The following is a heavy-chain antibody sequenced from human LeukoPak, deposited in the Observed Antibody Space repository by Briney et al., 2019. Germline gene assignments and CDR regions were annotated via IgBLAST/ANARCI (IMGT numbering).Heavy chain of an antibody. CDR1: GFTFDSHA. Sequence: PGGSLRLSCAASGFTFDSHAMSWVRQAPGRGLEWVSATNWNGGSAAYADSVKGRFTISRDNAKNSLFLQMNNLRAEDTALYYCSSRDTSGYFSPPVYWGQGTLVTVSS. CDR2: TNWNGGSA. J-gene: IGHJ4*02. V-gene: IGHV3-20*04. CDR3: SSRDTSGYFSPPVY. D-gene: IGHD3-22*01.